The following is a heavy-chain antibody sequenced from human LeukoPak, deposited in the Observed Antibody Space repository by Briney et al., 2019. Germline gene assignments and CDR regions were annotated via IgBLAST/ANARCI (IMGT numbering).Heavy chain of an antibody. CDR1: GYTFTAYY. J-gene: IGHJ3*02. V-gene: IGHV1-2*02. CDR3: ARAPRNSSGWYGDAFDI. D-gene: IGHD6-19*01. CDR2: VNPNSGGT. Sequence: ASVKVSCKASGYTFTAYYMHWVRQAPGQRLEWMGWVNPNSGGTNYAQKFQGRVTMTRDTSTSTVYMELSSLRSEDTAVYYCARAPRNSSGWYGDAFDIWGQGTMVTVSS.